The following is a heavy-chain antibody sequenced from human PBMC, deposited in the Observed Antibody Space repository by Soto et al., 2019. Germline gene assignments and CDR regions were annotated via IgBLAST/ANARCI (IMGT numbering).Heavy chain of an antibody. D-gene: IGHD3-10*01. Sequence: EVQLVESGGGLVQPGGSLRLSCAASGFTFSFYSMNWVRQAPGKGLEWVSYISSSSSTIYYADSVKGRFTISRDNAKNSLYLQMNSLRAEDTAVYYCARDVKYYYGSGSCFDYWGQGTLVTVSS. CDR3: ARDVKYYYGSGSCFDY. CDR2: ISSSSSTI. CDR1: GFTFSFYS. V-gene: IGHV3-48*01. J-gene: IGHJ4*02.